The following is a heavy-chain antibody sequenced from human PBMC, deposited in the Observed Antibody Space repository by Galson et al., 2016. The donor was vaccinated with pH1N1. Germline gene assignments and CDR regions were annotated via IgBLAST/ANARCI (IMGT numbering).Heavy chain of an antibody. V-gene: IGHV1-18*01. CDR3: ARMRGSSRYLDY. CDR2: LSGYNGNT. D-gene: IGHD1-26*01. Sequence: SVRVSCKGSGYSFSSYGISWVRQAPGKGLEWMGWLSGYNGNTKYHQKIQGRVSMTIDTSTRTVYMELRSLRSDDTALYYCARMRGSSRYLDYWGQGTLVTVSS. J-gene: IGHJ4*02. CDR1: GYSFSSYG.